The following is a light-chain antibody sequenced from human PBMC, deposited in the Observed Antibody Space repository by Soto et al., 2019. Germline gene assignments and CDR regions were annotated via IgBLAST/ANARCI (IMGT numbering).Light chain of an antibody. J-gene: IGLJ2*01. Sequence: QSVLTQPPSASGTPGQRVTISCSGCTSNIGNNRVNWYQKLPGTAPKLLIYSDNERPSGVPDRFSGSKSGTSASLAISGLQSDDETDYYCSAWDDSLSGVVFGGGTKLTVL. CDR1: TSNIGNNR. V-gene: IGLV1-44*01. CDR2: SDN. CDR3: SAWDDSLSGVV.